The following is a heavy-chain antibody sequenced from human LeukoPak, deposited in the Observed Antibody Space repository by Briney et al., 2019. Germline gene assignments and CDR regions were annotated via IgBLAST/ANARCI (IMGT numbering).Heavy chain of an antibody. CDR3: ANHGVVVPAAIVGAFDI. J-gene: IGHJ3*02. V-gene: IGHV3-23*01. D-gene: IGHD2-2*01. Sequence: GGSLRLSCAASGFTFSSYAMSWVRQAPGKGLEWVSAISGGGGSTYYADSVKGRFTISRDNSKNTLYLQMNSLRAEDTAVYYCANHGVVVPAAIVGAFDIWGQGTMVTVSS. CDR1: GFTFSSYA. CDR2: ISGGGGST.